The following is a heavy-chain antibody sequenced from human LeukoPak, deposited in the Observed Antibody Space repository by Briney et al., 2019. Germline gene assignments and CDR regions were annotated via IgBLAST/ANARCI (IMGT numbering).Heavy chain of an antibody. J-gene: IGHJ4*02. V-gene: IGHV3-23*01. Sequence: GESLRLSCAASGFTFSTYAMSWVRQAPGKGLEWVSLISGSGGSTYYADSVKGRFTISRDNSKNTLYLQMNSLRAEDTAVYYCAREPYGDYISYTPSYFDYWGQGTLVTVSS. CDR3: AREPYGDYISYTPSYFDY. CDR2: ISGSGGST. CDR1: GFTFSTYA. D-gene: IGHD4-17*01.